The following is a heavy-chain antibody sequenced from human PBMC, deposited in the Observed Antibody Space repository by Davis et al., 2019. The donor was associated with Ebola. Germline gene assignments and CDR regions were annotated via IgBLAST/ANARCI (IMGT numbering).Heavy chain of an antibody. V-gene: IGHV3-33*01. CDR3: ARGVGPSPYYYFDY. CDR1: GFSFSSYG. CDR2: IWFDGSLE. D-gene: IGHD1-26*01. Sequence: GESLKISCAASGFSFSSYGMHWVRQAPGKGLEWVATIWFDGSLEFYTDSVKGRFTISRDSSKNTLYLQMNSLRVEDTAVYYCARGVGPSPYYYFDYWGQGTLVTVSS. J-gene: IGHJ4*02.